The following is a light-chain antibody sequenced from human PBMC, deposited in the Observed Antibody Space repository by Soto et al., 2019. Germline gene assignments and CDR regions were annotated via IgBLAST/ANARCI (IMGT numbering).Light chain of an antibody. CDR3: KNYDNLPIFT. J-gene: IGKJ3*01. CDR1: QDITTY. CDR2: AAS. V-gene: IGKV1-33*01. Sequence: DIQMTQSPSSLSASVGDRVTITSQASQDITTYLNWNPQKPGKAPNLLIYAASNLETGVPSRFSGSASGTDFTFIISSLQPEDTAIYYCKNYDNLPIFTFGPGTKVEIK.